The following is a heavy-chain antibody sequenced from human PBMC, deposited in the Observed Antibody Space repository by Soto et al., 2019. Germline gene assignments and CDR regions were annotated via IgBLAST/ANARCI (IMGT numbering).Heavy chain of an antibody. CDR1: GASFTNYY. D-gene: IGHD2-21*02. J-gene: IGHJ4*02. CDR2: INHRGAT. CDR3: ASMGDLNN. V-gene: IGHV4-34*02. Sequence: QVQLQHWGAGLLKPSETLSLTCAVYGASFTNYYWTWIRQPPGKGLEWIGEINHRGATNYNPSLKGRVTISLGTSRNHFSLTLTSVTAADTGVYYCASMGDLNNWGQGTLVTVSS.